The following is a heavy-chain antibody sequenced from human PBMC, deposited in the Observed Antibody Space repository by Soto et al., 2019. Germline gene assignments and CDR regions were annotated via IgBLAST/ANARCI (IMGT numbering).Heavy chain of an antibody. CDR3: ARGFGVCYSMDV. Sequence: QVQLQQWGAGLLKPSETLSLTCAVYGGSFSGYYWSWIRQPPGKGLEWIGEINHSGSTNYNPSLKSRVTISVDTSKNQFSLKLSSVTAADTAVYYCARGFGVCYSMDVWGQGTTVTVSS. D-gene: IGHD3-10*01. V-gene: IGHV4-34*01. J-gene: IGHJ6*02. CDR1: GGSFSGYY. CDR2: INHSGST.